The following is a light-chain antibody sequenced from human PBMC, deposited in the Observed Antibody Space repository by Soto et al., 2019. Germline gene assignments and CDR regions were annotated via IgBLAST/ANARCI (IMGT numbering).Light chain of an antibody. Sequence: TLTLSPGARVTFSCRAIRTVTNGYLAWYQQKAGQAPRLLIYDASTRATGVPDRFSGSGSGTDFTLTITSLEPEDFAVYYCQQRSNWPPTFGQGTKVDIK. CDR1: RTVTNGY. CDR2: DAS. J-gene: IGKJ1*01. CDR3: QQRSNWPPT. V-gene: IGKV3D-20*02.